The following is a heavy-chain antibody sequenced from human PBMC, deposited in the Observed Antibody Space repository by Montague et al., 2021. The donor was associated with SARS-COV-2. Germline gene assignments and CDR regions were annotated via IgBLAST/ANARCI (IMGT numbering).Heavy chain of an antibody. J-gene: IGHJ6*03. Sequence: SETLSLTCAVHGGSFSTYSWNWIRQPPGKGLEWIGEIHHGGSTNYNPSLKSRVTISADTSKNQFSLKLTSVAAADTAVYYCARLGDGVVPSPILGVVPYYTYNCMGVWSKGTTGTVSS. CDR1: GGSFSTYS. V-gene: IGHV4-34*01. D-gene: IGHD2-2*02. CDR3: ARLGDGVVPSPILGVVPYYTYNCMGV. CDR2: IHHGGST.